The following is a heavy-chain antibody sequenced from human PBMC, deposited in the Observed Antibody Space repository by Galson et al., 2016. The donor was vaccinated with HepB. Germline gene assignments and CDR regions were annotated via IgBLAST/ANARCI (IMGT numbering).Heavy chain of an antibody. V-gene: IGHV1-69*13. CDR3: ARDRGFYYFDY. CDR2: IVPIFGRT. CDR1: ADILSSFA. Sequence: SVKVSCKASADILSSFAVSWVRQAPGQGLEWMGGIVPIFGRTNYARRFQGRVTITADESSTTAYMELSGLSSEDTATYYCARDRGFYYFDYWGQGTLITVSS. J-gene: IGHJ4*02. D-gene: IGHD3-10*01.